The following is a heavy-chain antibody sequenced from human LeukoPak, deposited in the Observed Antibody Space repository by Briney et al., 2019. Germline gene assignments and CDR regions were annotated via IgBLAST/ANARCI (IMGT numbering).Heavy chain of an antibody. J-gene: IGHJ4*02. CDR2: FDPEEAKM. D-gene: IGHD3-3*01. V-gene: IGHV1-24*01. CDR1: VNSLSELS. CDR3: TTRSGDFWSGFVN. Sequence: ASVTVSCKVSVNSLSELSIQWVRPAPGKGLECVGGFDPEEAKMVYAQNFQGRVTMTEDTSTQTAYMELSGLTSGDTAVYYCTTRSGDFWSGFVNWGQGTLVTVSS.